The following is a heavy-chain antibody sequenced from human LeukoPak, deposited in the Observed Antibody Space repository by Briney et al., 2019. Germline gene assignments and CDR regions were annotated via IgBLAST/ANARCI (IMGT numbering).Heavy chain of an antibody. Sequence: ASVKVSCKASGYTFTSYAMTWVRQAPGQGLEWMGWINTNTGNPTYAQGFTGRFVFSLDTSVSTAYLQISSLKAEDTAVYYCARDLYSSGWINWFDPWGQGTLVTVSS. CDR1: GYTFTSYA. CDR2: INTNTGNP. V-gene: IGHV7-4-1*02. J-gene: IGHJ5*02. CDR3: ARDLYSSGWINWFDP. D-gene: IGHD6-19*01.